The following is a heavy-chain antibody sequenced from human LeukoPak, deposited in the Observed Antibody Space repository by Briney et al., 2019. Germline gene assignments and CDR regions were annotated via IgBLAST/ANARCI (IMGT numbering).Heavy chain of an antibody. V-gene: IGHV4-59*01. CDR3: ARCPSPYDAFDF. CDR2: IYYSGST. CDR1: GVSISSYY. Sequence: KTSETLSLTCTVSGVSISSYYWSWIRQPPGKGLEWIGYIYYSGSTNYNPSLKSRVTISVDTSKNQFSLKLSSVTAADTAVYYCARCPSPYDAFDFWGQGTVVTVSS. J-gene: IGHJ3*01.